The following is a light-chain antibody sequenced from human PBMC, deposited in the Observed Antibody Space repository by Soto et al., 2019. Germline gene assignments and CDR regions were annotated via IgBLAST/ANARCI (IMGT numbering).Light chain of an antibody. V-gene: IGKV1-33*01. CDR2: DAS. CDR1: EGISNY. J-gene: IGKJ3*01. Sequence: DIQLTPSPSSLSASVGDRVTITCQASEGISNYLNWYQQKPGKAPKLLIYDASNLETGVPSRFSGSGSGTDFTFTISSLQPEDIATYYCQQYDNLPFTFGPGTKVDIK. CDR3: QQYDNLPFT.